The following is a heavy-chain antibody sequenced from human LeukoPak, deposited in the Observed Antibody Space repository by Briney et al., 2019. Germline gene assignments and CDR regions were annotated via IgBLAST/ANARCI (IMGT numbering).Heavy chain of an antibody. Sequence: AGGSLRLSCAASGSTFSSYAMSWVRQAPGKGLEWVSAISGSGGSTYYADSVKGRFTISRDNSKNTLYLQMNSLRAEDTAVYYCAKDFGSSSRIDAFDIWGQGTMVTVSS. D-gene: IGHD6-6*01. CDR2: ISGSGGST. V-gene: IGHV3-23*01. CDR3: AKDFGSSSRIDAFDI. CDR1: GSTFSSYA. J-gene: IGHJ3*02.